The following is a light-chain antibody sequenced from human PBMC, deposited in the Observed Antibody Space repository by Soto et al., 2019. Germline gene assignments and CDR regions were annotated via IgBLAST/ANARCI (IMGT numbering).Light chain of an antibody. CDR1: QGMRSY. CDR3: QQLNSYPLT. J-gene: IGKJ4*01. V-gene: IGKV1-9*01. Sequence: DIQLTQSPSFLSASVRDRVTITCRASQGMRSYLAWYQQKPGKAPKLLIYAASTLQSGVPSRFSGSGSGTEFTLTISSLQPEDFATYYCQQLNSYPLTFGGGTKVEIK. CDR2: AAS.